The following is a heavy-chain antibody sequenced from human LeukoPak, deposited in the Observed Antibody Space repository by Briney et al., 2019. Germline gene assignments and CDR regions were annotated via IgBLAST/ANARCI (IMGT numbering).Heavy chain of an antibody. D-gene: IGHD1-14*01. V-gene: IGHV3-20*04. Sequence: GGSLRLSCAASGFTFDDYGMSWVRQAPGKGLEWVSGINWNGGSTGYADSVKGRFTISRDNAKNSLYLQMNSLRAEDTAVYYCAAGSRNQPYYFDYWGQGTLVTVSS. CDR2: INWNGGST. CDR3: AAGSRNQPYYFDY. J-gene: IGHJ4*02. CDR1: GFTFDDYG.